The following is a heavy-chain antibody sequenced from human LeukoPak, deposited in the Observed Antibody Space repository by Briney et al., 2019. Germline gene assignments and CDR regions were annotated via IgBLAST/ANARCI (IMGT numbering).Heavy chain of an antibody. CDR1: GFTFSSYS. D-gene: IGHD6-13*01. CDR3: AKGGPLIAAAGDYFDY. J-gene: IGHJ4*02. Sequence: GGSLRLSCAASGFTFSSYSMNWVRQAPGKGLEWVSSISSSSSYIYYADSVKGRFTISRDNSKNTLYLQMNSLRAEDTAVYYCAKGGPLIAAAGDYFDYWGQGTLVTVSS. V-gene: IGHV3-21*04. CDR2: ISSSSSYI.